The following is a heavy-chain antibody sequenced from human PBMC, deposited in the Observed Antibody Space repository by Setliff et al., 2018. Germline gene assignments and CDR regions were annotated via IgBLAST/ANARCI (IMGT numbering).Heavy chain of an antibody. Sequence: SETLSLTCTVSAASISSGTYHWSWIRQPAGKGLESIGYIQKSGGTNYNPSLKSRVTISVDTSTNQFSLKLTSVTAADTAVYYCAKVSLVQGINEKFDAWGQGTLVTVSS. CDR3: AKVSLVQGINEKFDA. CDR1: AASISSGTYH. CDR2: IQKSGGT. V-gene: IGHV4-61*10. J-gene: IGHJ5*02. D-gene: IGHD3-10*01.